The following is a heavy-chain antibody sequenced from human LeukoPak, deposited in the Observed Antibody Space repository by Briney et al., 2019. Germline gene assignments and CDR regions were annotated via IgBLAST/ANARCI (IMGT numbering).Heavy chain of an antibody. CDR3: ARDLSRRIAVAGTEDY. Sequence: ASVKVSCKASGYTFTSYDVNWVRQATGQGLEWMGWMNPNSGNTGYAQKFQGRVTMTRNTSISTAYMELSSLRSEDTAVYYCARDLSRRIAVAGTEDYWGQGTLVTVSS. CDR1: GYTFTSYD. V-gene: IGHV1-8*01. CDR2: MNPNSGNT. D-gene: IGHD6-19*01. J-gene: IGHJ4*02.